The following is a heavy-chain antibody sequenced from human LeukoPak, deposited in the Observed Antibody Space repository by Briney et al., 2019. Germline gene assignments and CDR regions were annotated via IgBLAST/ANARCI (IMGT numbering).Heavy chain of an antibody. CDR2: ISGSADST. J-gene: IGHJ3*02. CDR3: AKPYDSSGYHYNDAFDI. CDR1: GFTFSSYA. D-gene: IGHD3-22*01. V-gene: IGHV3-23*01. Sequence: GGSLRLSCAASGFTFSSYAMSWVRQAPGKGLEWVSGISGSADSTYYADSVKGRFAISRDNSKNTLYLQMNSLRAEDTAVYYCAKPYDSSGYHYNDAFDIWGQGTMVTVSS.